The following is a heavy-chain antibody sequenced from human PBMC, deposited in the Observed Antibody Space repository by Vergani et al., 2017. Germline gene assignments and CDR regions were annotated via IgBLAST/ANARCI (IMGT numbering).Heavy chain of an antibody. CDR1: GYTFTDYY. J-gene: IGHJ6*02. CDR3: ARDYGMDV. V-gene: IGHV1-2*02. CDR2: INPNKGGT. Sequence: QVQLVQSGAEVKKPGASVTVSCKASGYTFTDYYIHWVRQAPGQGLEGMGWINPNKGGTNYAQKFQGRVTMTRDTSISTAYVELSRLRSDDTAVYYCARDYGMDVWGQGTTVTVSS.